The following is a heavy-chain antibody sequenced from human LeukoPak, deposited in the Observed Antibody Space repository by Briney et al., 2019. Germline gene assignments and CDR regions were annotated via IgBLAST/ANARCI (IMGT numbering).Heavy chain of an antibody. D-gene: IGHD5-18*01. V-gene: IGHV4-39*01. Sequence: SETLSLTCTVSGGPISSSSYYWGRIRQPPGKGLEWNGSNYYSGITYYNPSLKSRVTISVDTSKNQFSLKLSSVTAADTAVYYCARRSPDTAMVLEDYWGQGTLVTVSS. CDR2: NYYSGIT. J-gene: IGHJ4*02. CDR1: GGPISSSSYY. CDR3: ARRSPDTAMVLEDY.